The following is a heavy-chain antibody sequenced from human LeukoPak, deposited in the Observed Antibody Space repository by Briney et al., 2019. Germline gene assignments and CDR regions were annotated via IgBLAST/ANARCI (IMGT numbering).Heavy chain of an antibody. Sequence: SVKVSCKASGGTFSSYAISWVRQAPGQGLEWIGRIIPIFGTANYAQKFQGRVTITTDESTSTAYMELSSLRSEDTAVYYCASWVGGQVGRNWFDPWGQGTLVTVSS. D-gene: IGHD1-26*01. V-gene: IGHV1-69*05. CDR1: GGTFSSYA. CDR2: IIPIFGTA. CDR3: ASWVGGQVGRNWFDP. J-gene: IGHJ5*02.